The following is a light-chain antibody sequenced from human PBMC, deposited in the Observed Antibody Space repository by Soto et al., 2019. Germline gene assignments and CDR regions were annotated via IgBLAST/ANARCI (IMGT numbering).Light chain of an antibody. CDR1: QSVTNNF. Sequence: EIVLTQSPGTLSLSPGEGATLSCRASQSVTNNFLAWYQQKPGQAPRLLIYAASTRAAGVPDRFSGSGSGKEFTLTITRLEPEDFAVYYCQQYGRSPLLYTFGQGTKLGVK. V-gene: IGKV3-20*01. CDR2: AAS. J-gene: IGKJ2*01. CDR3: QQYGRSPLLYT.